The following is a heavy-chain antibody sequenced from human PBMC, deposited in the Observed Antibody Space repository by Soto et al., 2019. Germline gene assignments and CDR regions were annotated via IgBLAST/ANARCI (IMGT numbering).Heavy chain of an antibody. CDR3: AREGGIVGATAADY. J-gene: IGHJ4*02. Sequence: QVQLQESGPGLVKPSQTLSLTCTVSGGSISSGGYYWSWIRQHPGKGLEWIGYIYYSGSTYYNPTLKSRVTISVDTSKNQFPLKLSSVTAADTAVYYCAREGGIVGATAADYWGQGTLVTVSS. CDR2: IYYSGST. D-gene: IGHD1-26*01. CDR1: GGSISSGGYY. V-gene: IGHV4-31*03.